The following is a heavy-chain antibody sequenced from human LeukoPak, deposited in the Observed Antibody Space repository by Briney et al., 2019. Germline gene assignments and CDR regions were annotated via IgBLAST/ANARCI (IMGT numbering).Heavy chain of an antibody. CDR3: ARGQLIFGVGLGPFDI. V-gene: IGHV4-30-4*08. CDR2: IDYSGGI. J-gene: IGHJ3*02. CDR1: GDSLSTGDSY. Sequence: PSQTLSLTCTVSGDSLSTGDSYSYWTWIRQPPGKGLEWIGHIDYSGGIYYNPSLRSRVFMSVDRSRNQLSLRLSSVTAADTAVFYCARGQLIFGVGLGPFDIWGQGTMVTVSS. D-gene: IGHD3-3*01.